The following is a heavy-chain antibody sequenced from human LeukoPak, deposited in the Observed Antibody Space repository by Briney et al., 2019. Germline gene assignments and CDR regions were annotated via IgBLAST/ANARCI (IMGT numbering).Heavy chain of an antibody. CDR2: ISSSSSYI. CDR1: GFTFSSYS. V-gene: IGHV3-21*01. D-gene: IGHD6-13*01. CDR3: ARETPDSSSWTVFDY. Sequence: GGSLRLSCAASGFTFSSYSMNWVRQAPGKGLEWVSSISSSSSYIYYADSVKGRFTISRDSAKNSLYLQMNSLRVEDTAVYYCARETPDSSSWTVFDYWGQGTLVTVSS. J-gene: IGHJ4*02.